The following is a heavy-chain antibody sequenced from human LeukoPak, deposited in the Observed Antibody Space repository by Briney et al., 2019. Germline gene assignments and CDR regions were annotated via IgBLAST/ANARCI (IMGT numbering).Heavy chain of an antibody. D-gene: IGHD3-22*01. V-gene: IGHV3-23*01. CDR3: AKPRRDSRDGYVVAELLY. CDR2: ISGSGGST. Sequence: PGGSLRLSCAASGFTFSSYAMSWVRQAPGKGLEWVSAISGSGGSTYYADSVKGRFTISRDNSKNTLYLQMNSLRAEDTAVYYCAKPRRDSRDGYVVAELLYWGQGTLVTVSS. J-gene: IGHJ4*02. CDR1: GFTFSSYA.